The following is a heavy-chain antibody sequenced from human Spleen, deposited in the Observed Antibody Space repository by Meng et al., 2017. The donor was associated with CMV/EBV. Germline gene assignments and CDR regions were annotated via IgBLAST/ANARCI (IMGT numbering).Heavy chain of an antibody. J-gene: IGHJ4*02. Sequence: GESLKISCAASGFTFSSHAMSWVRQAPGKGLEWVSAISGSGGSTYYADSVKGRFTISRDNAKNSLYLQMNSLRAEDTAVFYCAKQIAVRGVHLFYFDYWGQGTLVTVSS. CDR1: GFTFSSHA. D-gene: IGHD3-10*01. V-gene: IGHV3-23*01. CDR2: ISGSGGST. CDR3: AKQIAVRGVHLFYFDY.